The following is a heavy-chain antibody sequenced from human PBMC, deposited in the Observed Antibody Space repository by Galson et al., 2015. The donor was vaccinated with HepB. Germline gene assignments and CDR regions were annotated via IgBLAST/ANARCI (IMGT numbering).Heavy chain of an antibody. V-gene: IGHV1-18*01. CDR3: AREGSYCIGDACYYYFDY. CDR2: ISPYNANT. CDR1: GYTFGDSG. D-gene: IGHD2-15*01. Sequence: SVKVSCKASGYTFGDSGIIWVRQAPGQGLEWMGWISPYNANTNHAQKFRGRVTLTTVTSTTTAYMELRSLRSDDTAIYYCAREGSYCIGDACYYYFDYWGQGSLVTVSS. J-gene: IGHJ4*02.